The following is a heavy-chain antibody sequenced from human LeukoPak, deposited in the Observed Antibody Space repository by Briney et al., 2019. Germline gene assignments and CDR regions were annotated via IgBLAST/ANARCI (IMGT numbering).Heavy chain of an antibody. Sequence: SETLSLTCTVSGGSISSYYWSWIRQFPGKGLEWIGYIYYSGSTNYNPSLKSRVTISVDTSKNQFSLKLSSVTAADTAVYYCATYDYGGAFDIWGQGTMVTVSS. CDR3: ATYDYGGAFDI. CDR2: IYYSGST. V-gene: IGHV4-59*08. D-gene: IGHD4-17*01. J-gene: IGHJ3*02. CDR1: GGSISSYY.